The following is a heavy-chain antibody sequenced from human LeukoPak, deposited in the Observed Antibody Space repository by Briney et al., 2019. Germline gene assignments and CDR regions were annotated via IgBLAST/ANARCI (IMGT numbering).Heavy chain of an antibody. D-gene: IGHD3-22*01. V-gene: IGHV4-4*02. CDR3: ATRAGNPYYYDSSGFHFDY. Sequence: SETLSLTCAVSGGSISSSNWWSWVRQPPGKGLEWIGEIYHSGSTNYNPSLKSRVTISVGKSKNQFSLKLSSVTAADTAVYYCATRAGNPYYYDSSGFHFDYWGQGTLVTVSS. CDR2: IYHSGST. CDR1: GGSISSSNW. J-gene: IGHJ4*02.